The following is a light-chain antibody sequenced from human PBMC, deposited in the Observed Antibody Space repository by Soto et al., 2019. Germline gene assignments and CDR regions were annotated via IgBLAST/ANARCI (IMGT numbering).Light chain of an antibody. J-gene: IGKJ4*01. CDR3: QQYNNWPLT. V-gene: IGKV3-15*01. CDR2: AAS. Sequence: IVMTQSPGTLSLSPGERATLSCRAGQSVSSGLAWYQQKPGQTPRLLIYAASTRATGIPARFSGSGSGTEFTLTISSLQSEDFAVYYCQQYNNWPLTFGGGTKVDIK. CDR1: QSVSSG.